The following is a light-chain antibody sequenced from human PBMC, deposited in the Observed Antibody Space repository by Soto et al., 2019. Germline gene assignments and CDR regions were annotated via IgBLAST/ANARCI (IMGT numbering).Light chain of an antibody. CDR2: DVS. V-gene: IGLV2-14*03. CDR3: FSYTTSSTYV. CDR1: SSDVGAYNY. J-gene: IGLJ1*01. Sequence: QSALTQHDSVSGSPGQSITISCTGTSSDVGAYNYVSWYQQLPGKAPKLMIYDVSNRPSGVSNRFSGSKSVNTASLTISGLHAEDETDYYCFSYTTSSTYVFGTGTKLTVL.